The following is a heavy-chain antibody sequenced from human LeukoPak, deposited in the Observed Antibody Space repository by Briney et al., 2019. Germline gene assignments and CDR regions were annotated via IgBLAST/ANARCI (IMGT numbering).Heavy chain of an antibody. CDR2: IIPIFGTA. D-gene: IGHD3-10*01. Sequence: GASVKVSCKASGYTFTGYYMHWVRQAPGAGLEWMGGIIPIFGTANYAQKFQGRVTITAGESTSTAYMELSSLRSEDTAVYYCARDLTDHYYGRDYYYYMDVWGKGTTVTISS. J-gene: IGHJ6*03. V-gene: IGHV1-69*13. CDR1: GYTFTGYY. CDR3: ARDLTDHYYGRDYYYYMDV.